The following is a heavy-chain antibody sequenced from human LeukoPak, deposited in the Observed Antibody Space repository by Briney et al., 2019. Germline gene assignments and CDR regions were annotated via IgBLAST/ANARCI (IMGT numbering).Heavy chain of an antibody. CDR2: ISYDGSNK. CDR1: GFTFSSYA. Sequence: GGSLRLSCAASGFTFSSYAMHWVRQAPGKGLEWVAVISYDGSNKYYADSVKGRFTISRDNSKNTLYLQMNSLRAEDTAAYYCAKGYYFDILSGYSSLDSWGQGTLVTVSS. D-gene: IGHD3-9*01. CDR3: AKGYYFDILSGYSSLDS. J-gene: IGHJ4*02. V-gene: IGHV3-30*04.